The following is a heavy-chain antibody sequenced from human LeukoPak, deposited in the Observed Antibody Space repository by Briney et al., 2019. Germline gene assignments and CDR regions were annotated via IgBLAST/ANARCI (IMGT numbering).Heavy chain of an antibody. D-gene: IGHD3-3*01. CDR3: AKEGIFGDAYYFDF. CDR1: GFTFTSYG. CDR2: IRYDGSKK. Sequence: GSLRLSCAASGFTFTSYGIHWVRQAPGKGLEWVAFIRYDGSKKYYADSVKGRFTISRDNSKNTLYLQMNSLRAEDTAVYYCAKEGIFGDAYYFDFWGQGTLVTVSS. J-gene: IGHJ4*02. V-gene: IGHV3-30*02.